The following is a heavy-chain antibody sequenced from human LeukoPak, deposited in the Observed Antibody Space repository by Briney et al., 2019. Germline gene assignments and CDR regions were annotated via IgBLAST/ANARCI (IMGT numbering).Heavy chain of an antibody. CDR1: RFTFSSYS. Sequence: GGSLRLSCAASRFTFSSYSMNWVRQAPGKGLEWVSSISSSSSYIYYADSVKGRFTISRDNAKNSLYLQMNSLRAEDTAVYYCARDGYDYVWGSYRYGYWGQGTLVTVSS. J-gene: IGHJ4*02. CDR2: ISSSSSYI. D-gene: IGHD3-16*02. CDR3: ARDGYDYVWGSYRYGY. V-gene: IGHV3-21*01.